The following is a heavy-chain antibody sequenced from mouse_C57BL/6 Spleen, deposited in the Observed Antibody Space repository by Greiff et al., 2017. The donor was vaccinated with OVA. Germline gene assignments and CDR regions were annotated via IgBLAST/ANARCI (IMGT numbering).Heavy chain of an antibody. V-gene: IGHV1-81*01. J-gene: IGHJ4*01. CDR2: IYPRSGNT. CDR3: AREGLTTVVAYYAMDY. CDR1: GYTFTSYG. Sequence: QVQLQQSGAELARPGASVKLSCKASGYTFTSYGISWVKQRTGQGLEWIGEIYPRSGNTYYNEKFKGKATLTADQSSSTAYMELRSLTSEDSAVYFCAREGLTTVVAYYAMDYWGQGTSVTVSS. D-gene: IGHD1-1*01.